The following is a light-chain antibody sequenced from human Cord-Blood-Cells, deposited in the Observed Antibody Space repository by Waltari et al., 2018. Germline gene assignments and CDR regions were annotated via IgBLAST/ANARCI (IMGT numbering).Light chain of an antibody. CDR2: GAS. CDR3: QQYGSSPMYT. CDR1: QSVSSSY. J-gene: IGKJ2*01. V-gene: IGKV3-20*01. Sequence: EIVLTQSPGTLSLSPGERATLSCRASQSVSSSYLAWYQQKPGQAPRLLIYGASSSATGIPDRFSGSGSGTDFTRTISRLEPEDFAVYYCQQYGSSPMYTFGQGTKLEIK.